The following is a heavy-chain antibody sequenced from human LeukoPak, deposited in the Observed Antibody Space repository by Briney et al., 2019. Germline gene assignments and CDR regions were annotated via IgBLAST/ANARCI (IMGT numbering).Heavy chain of an antibody. V-gene: IGHV3-7*01. D-gene: IGHD3-10*01. CDR2: IKPDGSQT. J-gene: IGHJ4*02. Sequence: GGSLRLSCAASGFTFSNSWINWVRQALGKGLEWVANIKPDGSQTYYLDSVKGRFTVSRDNAKHSAYLQMNSLRAEDTAVYYCFGSGSYSNLDQATLVTVSS. CDR1: GFTFSNSW. CDR3: FGSGSYSN.